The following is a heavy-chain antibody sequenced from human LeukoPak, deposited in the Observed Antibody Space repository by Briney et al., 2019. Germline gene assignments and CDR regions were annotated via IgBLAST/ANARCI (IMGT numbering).Heavy chain of an antibody. CDR1: GGSISSGGYS. CDR3: ASNLYCSGGSCWTSIDY. V-gene: IGHV4-30-2*01. CDR2: IYHSGST. J-gene: IGHJ4*02. Sequence: SETLSLTCAVSGGSISSGGYSWSWIRQPPGKGLEWIGYIYHSGSTYYNPSLKSRVTISVDRSKNQFSLKPSSVTAADTAVYYCASNLYCSGGSCWTSIDYWGQGTLVTVSS. D-gene: IGHD2-15*01.